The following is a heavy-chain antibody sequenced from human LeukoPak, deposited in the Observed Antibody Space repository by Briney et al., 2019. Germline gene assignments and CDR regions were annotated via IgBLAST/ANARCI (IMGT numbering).Heavy chain of an antibody. CDR3: ARDLSTYSRGEYDY. Sequence: PGGSLRLSCAASGFTFSSYAMSWVRQAPGKGLEWVLAISGSGGSTYYADSVKGRFTISRDNSMNTLYLQVNSLRAEDTAVYFCARDLSTYSRGEYDYWGQGTLVTVSS. J-gene: IGHJ4*02. V-gene: IGHV3-23*01. CDR2: ISGSGGST. D-gene: IGHD3-10*01. CDR1: GFTFSSYA.